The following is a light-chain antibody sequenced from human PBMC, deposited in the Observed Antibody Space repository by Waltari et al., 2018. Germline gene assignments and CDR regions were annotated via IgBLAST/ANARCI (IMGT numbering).Light chain of an antibody. Sequence: SYVLTQPPSASVAPGKAARITCGGNSNGGRSVHWYQQKPGQAPVLVIYYDSDRPSGIPERISGSKSGNTATLTISRVEAGDEAAYYCQLWESGSDRVVFGGGTKLTVL. J-gene: IGLJ2*01. CDR1: SNGGRS. V-gene: IGLV3-21*01. CDR2: YDS. CDR3: QLWESGSDRVV.